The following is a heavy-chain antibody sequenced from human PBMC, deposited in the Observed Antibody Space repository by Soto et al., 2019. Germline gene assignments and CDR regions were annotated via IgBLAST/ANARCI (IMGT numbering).Heavy chain of an antibody. CDR1: GYTLTELS. J-gene: IGHJ4*02. CDR3: AHDIPLRL. D-gene: IGHD3-9*01. Sequence: ASVRSPCKVSGYTLTELSMQWVRQAPGKGLEWMGGFDPEDGEEMYAQKFQGRVTMTEDTSTDTAYMELSGLRSDDTGVYYCAHDIPLRLWGQGTLVTVSS. V-gene: IGHV1-24*01. CDR2: FDPEDGEE.